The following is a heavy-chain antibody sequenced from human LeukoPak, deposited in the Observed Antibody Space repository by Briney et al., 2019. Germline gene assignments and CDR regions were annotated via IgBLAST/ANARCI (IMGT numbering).Heavy chain of an antibody. CDR1: GYTFTDYY. V-gene: IGHV1-2*02. CDR2: INPKRGAT. Sequence: ASVKVSCKASGYTFTDYYIHWVRQATGQGLEWMGWINPKRGATKYAQKFQGRVTVTRDTAISTAYMELSSLTSDDTAVYSCARDAATSGTSWFDPWGQGTLVTVSS. J-gene: IGHJ5*02. CDR3: ARDAATSGTSWFDP. D-gene: IGHD6-13*01.